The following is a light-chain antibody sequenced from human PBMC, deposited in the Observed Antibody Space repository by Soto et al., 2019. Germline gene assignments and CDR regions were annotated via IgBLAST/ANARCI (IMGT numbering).Light chain of an antibody. Sequence: QSALTQPRSVSGSPGQSVTISCTGTNSDVGGYDSVSWYQHHPTKAPKLVIYDVNKRPSGVPGRFSGSKSDNTASLTISGLQAEDETEYYCCAYAGTYTWVFGGGTKVTVL. CDR3: CAYAGTYTWV. CDR2: DVN. CDR1: NSDVGGYDS. V-gene: IGLV2-11*01. J-gene: IGLJ2*01.